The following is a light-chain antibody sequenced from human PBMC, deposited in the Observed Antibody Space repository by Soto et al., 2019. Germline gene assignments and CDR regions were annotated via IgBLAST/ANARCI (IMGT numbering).Light chain of an antibody. J-gene: IGKJ4*01. V-gene: IGKV3-11*01. CDR2: DAS. CDR1: QSVSSY. CDR3: QQRSSWPLT. Sequence: VFTQSPFTLSLSPGERATLSCRASQSVSSYLAWYQQKPGQAPRLLIYDASNRATGIPARFSGGGSGTDFTLTIDNLEPEDFAIYYCQQRSSWPLTFGGGTKVDIK.